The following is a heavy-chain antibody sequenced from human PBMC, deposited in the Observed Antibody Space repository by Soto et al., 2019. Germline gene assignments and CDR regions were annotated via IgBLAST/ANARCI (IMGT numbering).Heavy chain of an antibody. D-gene: IGHD3-3*01. CDR2: IHHSGST. CDR1: GGSISDFY. CDR3: ARSALNYDFWSGIRP. Sequence: SETLSLTCTVSGGSISDFYWTWIRQPPGKGLEWIGYIHHSGSTNYNPSLKSRVTISGDTSKNQFSLRLTSVTAADTAVYYCARSALNYDFWSGIRPWGQGTLVTASS. V-gene: IGHV4-59*01. J-gene: IGHJ5*02.